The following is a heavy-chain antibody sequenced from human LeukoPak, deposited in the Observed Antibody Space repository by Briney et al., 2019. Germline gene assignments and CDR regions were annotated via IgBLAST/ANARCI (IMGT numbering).Heavy chain of an antibody. CDR1: GFTFSSYA. D-gene: IGHD3-22*01. CDR2: IGESGDNT. V-gene: IGHV3-23*01. Sequence: GGSLRLSCAASGFTFSSYAMSWVRQAPGKGLEWVSGIGESGDNTYYADSVKGRFTISRNTSKSTLYLQLNSLRAEDTAIYYCAKGIHSTGYYPFDYWGQGTLVTVSS. CDR3: AKGIHSTGYYPFDY. J-gene: IGHJ4*02.